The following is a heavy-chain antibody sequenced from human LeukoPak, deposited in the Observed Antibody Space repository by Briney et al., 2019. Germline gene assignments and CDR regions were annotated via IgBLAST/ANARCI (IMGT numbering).Heavy chain of an antibody. D-gene: IGHD6-19*01. CDR3: ASGSTYSSGWYTGFDY. V-gene: IGHV3-21*01. CDR2: ITSSSSYI. Sequence: GGSLGLSCAASGFDSNNYNMNWVRQAPGKGLEWVSSITSSSSYIYYADSVKGRFTISRDNAKKSVYLQMNSLRAEDTAVYYCASGSTYSSGWYTGFDYWGQGTLVTVSS. CDR1: GFDSNNYN. J-gene: IGHJ4*02.